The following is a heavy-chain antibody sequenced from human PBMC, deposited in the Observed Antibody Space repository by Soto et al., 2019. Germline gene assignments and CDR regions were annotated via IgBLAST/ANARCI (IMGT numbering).Heavy chain of an antibody. CDR3: ARGITMVRGVLLDAFDI. D-gene: IGHD3-10*01. V-gene: IGHV1-2*04. Sequence: QVQLVQSGAEVKKPGASVKVSCKASGYTFTGYYMHWVRQAPGQGLEWMGWINPNSGGTNYAQKFQGSVTMTRDTSISTAFMELSRLRSDDTAVYYCARGITMVRGVLLDAFDIWGQGTMVTVSS. CDR2: INPNSGGT. J-gene: IGHJ3*02. CDR1: GYTFTGYY.